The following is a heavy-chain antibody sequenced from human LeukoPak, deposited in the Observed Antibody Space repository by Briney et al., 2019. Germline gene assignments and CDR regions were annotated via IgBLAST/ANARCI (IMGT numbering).Heavy chain of an antibody. CDR2: IYPGDSDT. J-gene: IGHJ5*02. V-gene: IGHV5-51*01. Sequence: GESLKISCQGSGYNFTSNWIGWVRQMPGKGLEWMGIIYPGDSDTRYSPSFQGQVTISADKSISTAYLQWSSLKASDTAMYYCARRRRSSENWFDPWGQGTLVTVSS. CDR1: GYNFTSNW. D-gene: IGHD6-19*01. CDR3: ARRRRSSENWFDP.